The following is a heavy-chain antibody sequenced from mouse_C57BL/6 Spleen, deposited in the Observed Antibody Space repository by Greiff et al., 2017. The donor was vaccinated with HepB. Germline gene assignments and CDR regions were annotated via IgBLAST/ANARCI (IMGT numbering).Heavy chain of an antibody. V-gene: IGHV1-61*01. J-gene: IGHJ4*01. Sequence: QVQLQQSGAELVRPGSSVKLSCKASGYTFTSYWMDWVKQRPGQGLEWIGNIYPSDSETHYNQKFKDKATLTVDKSSSTAYMQLSSLTSEDSAVYYCAREGGLSRAMDYWGQGTSVTVSS. CDR1: GYTFTSYW. CDR3: AREGGLSRAMDY. CDR2: IYPSDSET.